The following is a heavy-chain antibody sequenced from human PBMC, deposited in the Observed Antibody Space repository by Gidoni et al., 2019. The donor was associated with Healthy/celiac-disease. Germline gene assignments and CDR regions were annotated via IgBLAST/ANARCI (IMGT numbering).Heavy chain of an antibody. J-gene: IGHJ4*02. CDR3: ARGRRLWSYVLQSPLPFDY. CDR2: ITHSGST. D-gene: IGHD1-26*01. V-gene: IGHV4-34*01. CDR1: GGSFSGYY. Sequence: QVQLQQWGAGLLKPSETLSLTCAVYGGSFSGYYWSWIRQPPGKGLEWIGEITHSGSTNYNPSLKSRVPLSVDTSKHHFSLKLSSVTAADTAVYYCARGRRLWSYVLQSPLPFDYWGQGPLVTVSS.